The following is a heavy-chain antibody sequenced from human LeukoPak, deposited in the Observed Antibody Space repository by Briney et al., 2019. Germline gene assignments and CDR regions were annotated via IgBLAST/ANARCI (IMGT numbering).Heavy chain of an antibody. Sequence: PGGSLRLSCAASGFTFSSYSMNWVRQAPGKGLEWVSSISSSSSYIYYADSVKGRFTISRDNAKNSLYLQMNSLRAEDTAVYYCARDLGNWNDERSFDYWGQGTLVTVSS. V-gene: IGHV3-21*01. CDR1: GFTFSSYS. D-gene: IGHD1-1*01. J-gene: IGHJ4*02. CDR2: ISSSSSYI. CDR3: ARDLGNWNDERSFDY.